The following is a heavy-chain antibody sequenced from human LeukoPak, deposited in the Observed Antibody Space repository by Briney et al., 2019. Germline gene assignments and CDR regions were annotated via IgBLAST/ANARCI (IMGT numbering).Heavy chain of an antibody. V-gene: IGHV3-15*01. Sequence: GGSLRLSCAASGFTFSNAWMNWARQAPGKGLEWVGRIKRKTDGGTTDYATPVKGRFTISRDDSKNTLYLQMNSLKAEDTAVYYCTTESKLDGQFYYWGQGTLVTVSS. D-gene: IGHD5-24*01. CDR1: GFTFSNAW. CDR3: TTESKLDGQFYY. CDR2: IKRKTDGGTT. J-gene: IGHJ4*02.